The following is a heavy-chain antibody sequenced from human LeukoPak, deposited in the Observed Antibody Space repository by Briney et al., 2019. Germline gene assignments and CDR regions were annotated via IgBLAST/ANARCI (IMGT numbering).Heavy chain of an antibody. CDR3: ARSLENSHYYYGMDV. Sequence: ASVKVSCKASGGTFSSYAISWVRQAPGQGLEWMGGIIPIFGTANYAQKFQGRVTITADESTSTAYMELSSLRSEDTPVYYCARSLENSHYYYGMDVWGQGTTVTVSS. J-gene: IGHJ6*02. D-gene: IGHD1/OR15-1a*01. V-gene: IGHV1-69*13. CDR1: GGTFSSYA. CDR2: IIPIFGTA.